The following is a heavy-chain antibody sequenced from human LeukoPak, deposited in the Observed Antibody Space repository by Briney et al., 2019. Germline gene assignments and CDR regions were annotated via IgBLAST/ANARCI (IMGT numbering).Heavy chain of an antibody. J-gene: IGHJ6*03. CDR1: GYTFTSYD. CDR3: ARGRGTIGGYYYYYMDV. CDR2: MNPNSGNT. D-gene: IGHD3-3*01. V-gene: IGHV1-8*03. Sequence: ASVKVSCKASGYTFTSYDINWVRQATGQGLEWMRWMNPNSGNTGYAQKFQGRVTITRNTSISTAYMELSSLRSEDTAVYYRARGRGTIGGYYYYYMDVWGKGTTVTVSS.